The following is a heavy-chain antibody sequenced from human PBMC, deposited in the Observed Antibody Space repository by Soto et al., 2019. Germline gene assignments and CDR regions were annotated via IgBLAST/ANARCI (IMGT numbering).Heavy chain of an antibody. V-gene: IGHV1-18*01. CDR1: GFTFTSYG. Sequence: QVQLVQSGAEVKKPGASMKVSCKASGFTFTSYGISWVRQAPGQGLEWMGWVSAYNGNTHYAQKLQGRVTMTTDTSTNTAYVVLRSLRSDDTAVYYCSRGVSSWPPHADYWGQGTLVTVPS. D-gene: IGHD6-13*01. CDR2: VSAYNGNT. CDR3: SRGVSSWPPHADY. J-gene: IGHJ4*02.